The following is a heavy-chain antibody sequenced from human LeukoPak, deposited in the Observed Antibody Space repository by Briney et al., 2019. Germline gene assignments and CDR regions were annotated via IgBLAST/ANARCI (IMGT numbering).Heavy chain of an antibody. V-gene: IGHV3-53*01. D-gene: IGHD4-17*01. CDR3: ARVTTTVTYYYYYYYMDV. CDR2: IYSGGST. Sequence: PGGSLRLSCAASGFTVSANYITWVRQAPGKGLEWASVIYSGGSTYYADSVKGRFTISRDNSKNTLYLQMNSLRAEDTAVYYCARVTTTVTYYYYYYYMDVWGKGTTVTVSS. CDR1: GFTVSANY. J-gene: IGHJ6*03.